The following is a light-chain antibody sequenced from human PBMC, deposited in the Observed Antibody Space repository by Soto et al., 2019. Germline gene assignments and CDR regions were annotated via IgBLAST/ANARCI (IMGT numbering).Light chain of an antibody. CDR1: SSDVGGYNY. Sequence: QSALTQPASVSGSPGQSITISCTGTSSDVGGYNYVSWYQQHPGKAPKLIIFDVTNRPPGVSNRFSGSKSGKTASLTISGLQAEDEADYYCISYTSDDVRYVFGTGTKVTVL. J-gene: IGLJ1*01. CDR3: ISYTSDDVRYV. V-gene: IGLV2-14*01. CDR2: DVT.